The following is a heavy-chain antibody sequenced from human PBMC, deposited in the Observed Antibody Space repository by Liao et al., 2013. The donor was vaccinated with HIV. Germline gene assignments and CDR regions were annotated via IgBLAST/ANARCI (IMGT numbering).Heavy chain of an antibody. V-gene: IGHV4-59*01. D-gene: IGHD2-15*01. J-gene: IGHJ6*03. Sequence: QVQLQESGPGLVKPSETLSLTCTVSGGSISSYYWSWIRQPPGKGLEWIGYIYYSGSTNYNPSLKSRVTISVDTSKNQFSLKLSSVTAADTAVYYCARVGCSGGSCPITYYYYYMDVWGKGTTVTVSS. CDR3: ARVGCSGGSCPITYYYYYMDV. CDR1: GGSISSYY. CDR2: IYYSGST.